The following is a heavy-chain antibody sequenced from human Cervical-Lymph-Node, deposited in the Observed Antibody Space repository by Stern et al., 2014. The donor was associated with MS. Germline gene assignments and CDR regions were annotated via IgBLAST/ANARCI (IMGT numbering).Heavy chain of an antibody. D-gene: IGHD5-24*01. Sequence: QVQLQESGPGLVKPSETLSLTCTVSGGSISSYYWSWIRQPPGKGLEWIGYIYYSGSTNYNPSLKSRVTISVDTSKNQFSLKLSSVTAADTAVYYCAREDPLESYFDYWGQGTLVTVSS. J-gene: IGHJ4*02. CDR2: IYYSGST. CDR3: AREDPLESYFDY. V-gene: IGHV4-59*01. CDR1: GGSISSYY.